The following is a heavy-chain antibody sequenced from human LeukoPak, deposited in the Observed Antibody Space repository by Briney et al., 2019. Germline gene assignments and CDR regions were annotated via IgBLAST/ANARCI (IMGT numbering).Heavy chain of an antibody. Sequence: SETLSFTCTVSGGSISSYFCSCIRQPAGKGLEWIGRIHTSGSTNYNSSLKSRVTMSVDTSKNQFSLNLSSVTAADTAVYYCAREPRQEAFDNRGQGTLVTVSS. CDR1: GGSISSYF. CDR3: AREPRQEAFDN. J-gene: IGHJ4*02. V-gene: IGHV4-4*07. CDR2: IHTSGST.